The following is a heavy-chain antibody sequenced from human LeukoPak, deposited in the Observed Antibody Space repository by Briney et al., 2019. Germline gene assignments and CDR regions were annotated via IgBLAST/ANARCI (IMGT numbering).Heavy chain of an antibody. D-gene: IGHD3-22*01. CDR3: ARGGYIRAYYYYYMDV. Sequence: PGGSLRLSCAASGFTFSSYAMHWVRQAPGKGLEWVAVISYDGSNKYYADSVKGRFTISRDNSKNTLYLQMNSLRAEDTAVYYCARGGYIRAYYYYYMDVWGKGTTVTVSS. CDR1: GFTFSSYA. CDR2: ISYDGSNK. V-gene: IGHV3-30*04. J-gene: IGHJ6*03.